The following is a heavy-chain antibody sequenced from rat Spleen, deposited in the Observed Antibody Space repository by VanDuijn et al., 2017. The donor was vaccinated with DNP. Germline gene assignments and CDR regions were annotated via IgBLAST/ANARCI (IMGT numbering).Heavy chain of an antibody. CDR2: INYSGAT. J-gene: IGHJ4*01. CDR1: GYSITSNY. V-gene: IGHV3-1*01. D-gene: IGHD1-6*01. CDR3: TRTLMYTTDHYYAPLDA. Sequence: EVQLQESGSGLVKPSQSLSLTCSVTGYSITSNYWGWIRQFPRNGMEWIGHINYSGATTYNPSLKSRISITRDTSNNQFFLQLNSVSTEDTATYYCTRTLMYTTDHYYAPLDAWGQGTSVTVSS.